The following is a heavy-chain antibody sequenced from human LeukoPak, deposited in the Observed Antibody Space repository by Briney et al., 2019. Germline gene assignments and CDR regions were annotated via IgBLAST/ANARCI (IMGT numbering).Heavy chain of an antibody. CDR1: GGSISSSSYY. CDR3: ARSIVGYDWNFDQ. J-gene: IGHJ4*02. Sequence: SETLSLTCTVSGGSISSSSYYWGWIRQPPGKGLEWIGSIYYSGSTNYNPSLESRVTMSVDTSKNQFSLYLSSVTAADTAIYYCARSIVGYDWNFDQWGRGILVTVSS. CDR2: IYYSGST. D-gene: IGHD1-26*01. V-gene: IGHV4-39*01.